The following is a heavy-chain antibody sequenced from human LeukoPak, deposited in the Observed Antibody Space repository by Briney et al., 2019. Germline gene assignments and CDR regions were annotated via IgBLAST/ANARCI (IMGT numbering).Heavy chain of an antibody. CDR1: GFTFRSSW. CDR3: GRGHVDLIVH. J-gene: IGHJ4*02. Sequence: PGGSLRLSCAASGFTFRSSWMHWVRQAPGKGLMWMSRLNGDGSITSSADSVKGRFIISRDNAKNTVYLQMNSLRAEDTAIYFCGRGHVDLIVHWGRGTLVTVSS. V-gene: IGHV3-74*01. D-gene: IGHD2-15*01. CDR2: LNGDGSIT.